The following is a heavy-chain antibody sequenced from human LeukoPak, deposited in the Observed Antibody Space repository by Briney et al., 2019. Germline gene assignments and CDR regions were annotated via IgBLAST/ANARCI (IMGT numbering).Heavy chain of an antibody. J-gene: IGHJ4*02. D-gene: IGHD6-13*01. CDR3: ARNLIPEQLVLNF. CDR1: GGSISTSYYY. Sequence: AETLSLTCTVSGGSISTSYYYWGWIRQPPGKGLEWIGNIYYSGSTNYNPSLKSRVTMSVDTSKNQFSLNLRSVTPEDTAVYYCARNLIPEQLVLNFWGQGTLVTVSS. CDR2: IYYSGST. V-gene: IGHV4-39*07.